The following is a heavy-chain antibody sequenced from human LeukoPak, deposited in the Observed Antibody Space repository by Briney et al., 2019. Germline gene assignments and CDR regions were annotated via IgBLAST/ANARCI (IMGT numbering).Heavy chain of an antibody. J-gene: IGHJ4*02. V-gene: IGHV3-30-3*01. Sequence: GGSLRLSCAASGFTFSSYAMSWVRQAPGKGLEWVAVISYDGSNKYYADSVKGRFTISRDNSKNTLYLQMNSLRAEDTAVYYCATGAFDYWGQGTLVTVSS. D-gene: IGHD3-10*01. CDR2: ISYDGSNK. CDR3: ATGAFDY. CDR1: GFTFSSYA.